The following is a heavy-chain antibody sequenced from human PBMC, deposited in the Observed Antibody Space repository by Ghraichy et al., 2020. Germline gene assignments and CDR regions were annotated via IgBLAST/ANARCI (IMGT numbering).Heavy chain of an antibody. CDR3: SRGSGYST. CDR2: ISSSGVNI. V-gene: IGHV3-48*03. D-gene: IGHD1-26*01. CDR1: GFTFSTYE. J-gene: IGHJ5*02. Sequence: GGSLRLSCAASGFTFSTYEMNWVRRAPGKGLEWVSYISSSGVNIYYADSAKGRSTISRDIPKNALYLKMNILSAEDTAVYYCSRGSGYSTWGQGTLVTVSS.